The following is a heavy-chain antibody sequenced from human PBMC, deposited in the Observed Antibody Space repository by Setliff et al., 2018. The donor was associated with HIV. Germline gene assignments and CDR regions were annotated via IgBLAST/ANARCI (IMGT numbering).Heavy chain of an antibody. D-gene: IGHD2-2*01. V-gene: IGHV1-8*02. CDR1: GYTFTSHD. Sequence: ASVKVSCKASGYTFTSHDINWVRQATGQGLEWMGWMNPNSASTGYAQKFQGRVTMTRNTSISTAYMELSSLRSEDTAVYYCARAGGYCGSTSCPYYFDHWGQGTLVTVSS. CDR2: MNPNSAST. J-gene: IGHJ4*02. CDR3: ARAGGYCGSTSCPYYFDH.